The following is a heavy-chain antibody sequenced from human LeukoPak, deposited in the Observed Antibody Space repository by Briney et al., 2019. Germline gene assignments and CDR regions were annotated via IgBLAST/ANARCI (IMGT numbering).Heavy chain of an antibody. J-gene: IGHJ5*02. CDR2: VNHSRNT. Sequence: SETLSLTCAVYGGTFSDYHWSWIRQPPGKGLEWIGEVNHSRNTDYNPSLKSQVTISVDTSKNHFSLNLSSVTAADTAVYYCARGAGVFSHRFDPWGQGTLVTVSS. D-gene: IGHD6-13*01. V-gene: IGHV4-34*01. CDR3: ARGAGVFSHRFDP. CDR1: GGTFSDYH.